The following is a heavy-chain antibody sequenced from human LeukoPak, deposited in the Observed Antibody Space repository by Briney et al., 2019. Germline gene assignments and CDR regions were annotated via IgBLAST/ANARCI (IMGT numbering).Heavy chain of an antibody. CDR3: ARLAKGEQWLAYYFDY. J-gene: IGHJ4*02. CDR1: GGSISGFV. D-gene: IGHD6-19*01. V-gene: IGHV4-59*08. Sequence: SETLSLTCTVSGGSISGFVWSWIRQPPGKGLDYIAYIYDTGATNYNPLLKSRVTLSVDTSKNQFSLTLNSVTAADTAVYYCARLAKGEQWLAYYFDYWGRGALVTVPS. CDR2: IYDTGAT.